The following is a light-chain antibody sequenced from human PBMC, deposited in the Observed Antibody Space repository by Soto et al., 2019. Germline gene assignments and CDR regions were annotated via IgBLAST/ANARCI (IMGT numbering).Light chain of an antibody. Sequence: EIVLTQSPGTLSLSPGERATLSCRASQSVSSSYLAWYQQKPGQAPRLLIYGASSRATGIPDRFSGSGSGTDFTLTISRLEPDDFAVYYYRQDGSSWTFGQGTKVEIK. CDR3: RQDGSSWT. CDR2: GAS. J-gene: IGKJ1*01. CDR1: QSVSSSY. V-gene: IGKV3-20*01.